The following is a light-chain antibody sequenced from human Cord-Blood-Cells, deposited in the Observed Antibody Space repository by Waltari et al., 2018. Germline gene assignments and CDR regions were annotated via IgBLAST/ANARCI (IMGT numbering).Light chain of an antibody. Sequence: AIRMTQSPSSLSASTGDRVTLTCRASQGISSYLAWYQQKPGKAPKLLIYAASTLQSGVPSRFSGSGSGTDFTLTISCLQSEDFATYYCQQYYSYPQLTFGGGTKVEIK. CDR3: QQYYSYPQLT. CDR1: QGISSY. CDR2: AAS. V-gene: IGKV1-8*01. J-gene: IGKJ4*01.